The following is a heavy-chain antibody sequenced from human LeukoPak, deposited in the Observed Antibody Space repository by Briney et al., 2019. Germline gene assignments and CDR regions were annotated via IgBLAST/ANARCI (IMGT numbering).Heavy chain of an antibody. D-gene: IGHD3-22*01. CDR2: ISSSSSTI. CDR3: ARMPYDDNGDAFDI. Sequence: GGSLRLSCAASGFTFSSYSMNWVRQAPGKGLEWVSYISSSSSTIYYADSVKGRFTISRDNAKNSLYLQMNSLRAEDTAVYYCARMPYDDNGDAFDIWGQGTMVTVSS. J-gene: IGHJ3*02. V-gene: IGHV3-48*04. CDR1: GFTFSSYS.